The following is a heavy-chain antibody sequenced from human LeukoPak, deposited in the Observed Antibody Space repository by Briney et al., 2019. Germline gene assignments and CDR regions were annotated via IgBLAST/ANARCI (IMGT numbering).Heavy chain of an antibody. CDR3: AAVIDY. CDR1: GFTFSSYE. Sequence: GGSLRLSCAASGFTFSSYEMNWIRQAPGKGLEWISYISNSGSTKYYADSVKGRFTISRDNAKNSVFLQMNSLRAEDTAVYYCAAVIDYWGQGALVTVSS. V-gene: IGHV3-48*03. CDR2: ISNSGSTK. J-gene: IGHJ4*02.